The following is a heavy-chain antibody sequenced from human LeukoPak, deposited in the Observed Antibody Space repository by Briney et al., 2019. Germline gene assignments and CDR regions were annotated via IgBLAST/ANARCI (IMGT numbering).Heavy chain of an antibody. V-gene: IGHV7-4-1*02. Sequence: ASVKVSCKASGYTFTNYAMYWVRQAPGQGLEWMGWINTNTGNPTYAQGFTGRFVFSLDTSVNTAYLQINNLKAEDTAVYYCARDKDCFDPWGQGTLVTVSS. CDR1: GYTFTNYA. J-gene: IGHJ5*02. CDR3: ARDKDCFDP. CDR2: INTNTGNP.